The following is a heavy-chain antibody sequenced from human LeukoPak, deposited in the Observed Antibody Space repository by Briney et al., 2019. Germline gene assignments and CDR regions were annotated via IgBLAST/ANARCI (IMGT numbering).Heavy chain of an antibody. V-gene: IGHV4-4*07. CDR2: IYTSGST. J-gene: IGHJ3*02. CDR1: GGSISSYY. CDR3: ARAKGTIFGVVWDAFDI. Sequence: PSENLSLTCTVSGGSISSYYWSWIRQPAGKGLEWIGRIYTSGSTNYNPSLKSRVTMSVDTSKNQFSLKLSSVTAADTAMYYCARAKGTIFGVVWDAFDIWGQGTMVAVSS. D-gene: IGHD3-3*01.